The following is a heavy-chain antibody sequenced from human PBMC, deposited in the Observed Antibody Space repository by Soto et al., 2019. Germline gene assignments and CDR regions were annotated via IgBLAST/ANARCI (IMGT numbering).Heavy chain of an antibody. CDR1: GGTFSSYA. V-gene: IGHV1-69*13. J-gene: IGHJ4*02. CDR3: ARRGNYCSGGSGPYYSVY. Sequence: SVKVSCKASGGTFSSYAISWVRQAPGQGLEWMGGIIPIFGTANYAQKFQGRVTITADESTSTAYMELSSLRSEDTAVYYCARRGNYCSGGSGPYYSVYWCQGTLVTVSS. D-gene: IGHD2-15*01. CDR2: IIPIFGTA.